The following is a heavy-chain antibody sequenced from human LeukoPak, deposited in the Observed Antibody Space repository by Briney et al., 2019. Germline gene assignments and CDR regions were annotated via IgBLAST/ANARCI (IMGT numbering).Heavy chain of an antibody. CDR1: GYTFTSYD. CDR3: ARGTPTMVRVPDAFDI. CDR2: MNPNSGNT. Sequence: ASVKVSCKASGYTFTSYDINWVRQATGQGLEWMGWMNPNSGNTGYAQKFQGRVTMTRNTSISTAYMELSSLRSEDTAVYYCARGTPTMVRVPDAFDIWGQGTMVTVSS. V-gene: IGHV1-8*01. J-gene: IGHJ3*02. D-gene: IGHD3-10*01.